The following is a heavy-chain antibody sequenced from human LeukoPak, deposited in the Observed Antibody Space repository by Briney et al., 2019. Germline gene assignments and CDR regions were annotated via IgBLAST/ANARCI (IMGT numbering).Heavy chain of an antibody. J-gene: IGHJ5*02. V-gene: IGHV5-51*01. Sequence: GESLKISCKGSGYSFTNYWIAWVRQMPGKGLEWMGAINPGGSHIRYSPSFQGQVTISTDKSISTAYLQWSSLKAPDIAIYYCARKNPTALRNNWFDPWGQGTLVTVSS. CDR1: GYSFTNYW. CDR3: ARKNPTALRNNWFDP. D-gene: IGHD5-18*01. CDR2: INPGGSHI.